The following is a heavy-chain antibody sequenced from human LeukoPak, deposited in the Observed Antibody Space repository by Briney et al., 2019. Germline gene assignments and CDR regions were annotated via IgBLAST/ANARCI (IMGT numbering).Heavy chain of an antibody. CDR2: VSSSSSYI. D-gene: IGHD6-13*01. CDR3: ARDSVSSSCFDY. J-gene: IGHJ4*02. CDR1: GFTSSSYS. V-gene: IGHV3-21*01. Sequence: PGGSLRLSCAASGFTSSSYSMNWVRQAPGKGLEWVSSVSSSSSYIYYADSVKGRFTISRDNAKNSLYLQMNSLRAEDTAVYYCARDSVSSSCFDYWGQGTLVTVSS.